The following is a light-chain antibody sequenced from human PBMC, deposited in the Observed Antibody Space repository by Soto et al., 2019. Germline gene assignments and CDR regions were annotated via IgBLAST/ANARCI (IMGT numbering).Light chain of an antibody. CDR3: ATWDDSLTAWV. V-gene: IGLV1-44*01. CDR2: SND. J-gene: IGLJ3*02. CDR1: SSNIGTNT. Sequence: QSVLTQPPSASGTPGQRVTISCSGSSSNIGTNTVIWYQHLPGAAPKLLIYSNDQRPSGVPDRFSGSKSGTSASLAISGLQSEDEAHFYCATWDDSLTAWVFGGGTKLTVL.